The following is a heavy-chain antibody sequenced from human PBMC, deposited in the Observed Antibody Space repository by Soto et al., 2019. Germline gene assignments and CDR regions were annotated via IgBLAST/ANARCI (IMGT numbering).Heavy chain of an antibody. D-gene: IGHD2-15*01. CDR3: ARDLRRVGWSAGSCYSGVVYFKH. Sequence: QVQLVQSGAEVKKPGSSVKVYCKASGGTFSSYTISWVRQAPGQGLEWMGRIIPILGIANYAQKFQGRVTSTADKATSTASMELSSFRSEDTAVYYCARDLRRVGWSAGSCYSGVVYFKHWGQGTLVTVSS. CDR1: GGTFSSYT. J-gene: IGHJ1*01. CDR2: IIPILGIA. V-gene: IGHV1-69*08.